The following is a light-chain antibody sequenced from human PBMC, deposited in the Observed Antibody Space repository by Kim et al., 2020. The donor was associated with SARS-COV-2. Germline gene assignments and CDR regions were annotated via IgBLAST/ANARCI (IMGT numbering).Light chain of an antibody. V-gene: IGKV1-17*03. Sequence: AAVGEGVRVGGRARRGRSCELGWVQQKGGKGGGRGGYGAARLQSGVPSRFSGSGSGTEFTLTISSLQPEDSATYYCLQHSNYPLTFGQGTRLEIK. CDR2: GAA. CDR1: RGRSCE. J-gene: IGKJ5*01. CDR3: LQHSNYPLT.